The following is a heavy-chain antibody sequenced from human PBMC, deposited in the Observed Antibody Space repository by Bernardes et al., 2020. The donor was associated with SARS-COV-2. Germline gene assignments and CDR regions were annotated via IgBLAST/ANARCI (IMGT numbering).Heavy chain of an antibody. J-gene: IGHJ4*02. D-gene: IGHD3-3*01. Sequence: GGSLRLSCAASGFTFSSYAMSWVRQAPGKGLEWVSAISGSGGRTYYADSVKGRFTISRDNSKNTLYLQMNSLRAEDTAVYYCAKVLFFSRDPFDYWGQGTLVTVSS. CDR2: ISGSGGRT. V-gene: IGHV3-23*01. CDR1: GFTFSSYA. CDR3: AKVLFFSRDPFDY.